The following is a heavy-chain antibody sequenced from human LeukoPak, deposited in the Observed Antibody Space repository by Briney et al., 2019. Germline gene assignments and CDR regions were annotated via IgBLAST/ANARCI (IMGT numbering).Heavy chain of an antibody. J-gene: IGHJ4*02. Sequence: GGSLRLSCAASGSIFSTYLMTWVRQAPGKGLEWVANIKHIGGEKYYVDSVKGRFTISRDNAKNSLYLQMNSLRAEDTAVYYCARGAGVFDYWGQGTLVTVSS. D-gene: IGHD3-10*01. CDR3: ARGAGVFDY. CDR1: GSIFSTYL. CDR2: IKHIGGEK. V-gene: IGHV3-7*01.